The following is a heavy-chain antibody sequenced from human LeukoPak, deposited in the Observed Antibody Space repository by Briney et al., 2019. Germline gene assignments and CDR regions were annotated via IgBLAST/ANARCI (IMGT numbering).Heavy chain of an antibody. D-gene: IGHD3-22*01. CDR3: AKDTGPYDSSGYYYWY. V-gene: IGHV1-69*04. Sequence: GASVKVSCKASGGTFSSYAISWVRQAPGQGLEWMGRIIPILGIANYAQKFQGRVTITADKSTSTAYMELSSLRSEDTAVYYCAKDTGPYDSSGYYYWYWGQGTLVTVSS. J-gene: IGHJ4*02. CDR2: IIPILGIA. CDR1: GGTFSSYA.